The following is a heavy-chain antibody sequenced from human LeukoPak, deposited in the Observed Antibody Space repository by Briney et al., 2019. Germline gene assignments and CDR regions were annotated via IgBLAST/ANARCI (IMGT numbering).Heavy chain of an antibody. V-gene: IGHV3-48*01. D-gene: IGHD3-22*01. CDR2: ISSSSSTI. J-gene: IGHJ4*02. CDR3: ARGEIYYYDSSGYYKSLDY. Sequence: GGSLRLSCAASGFTFSSYTMNWVRQAPGKGLEWVSYISSSSSTIYYADSVKGRFTISRDNAKNSLYLQMNSLRAEDTAVYYCARGEIYYYDSSGYYKSLDYWGQGTLVTVSS. CDR1: GFTFSSYT.